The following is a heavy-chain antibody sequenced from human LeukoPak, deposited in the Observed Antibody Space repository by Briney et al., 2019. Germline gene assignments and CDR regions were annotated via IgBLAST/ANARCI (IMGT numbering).Heavy chain of an antibody. CDR1: GGSITSDY. Sequence: PSETLSLTCAVSGGSITSDYWSWLRQSPGKGLEWLGYIYSRGTNYNPSLKSRVTISVDTSKNQFSLKLSSVTAADTAVYYCARRFYYGSGSWFDPWGQGTLVTVSS. CDR2: IYSRGT. V-gene: IGHV4-4*09. D-gene: IGHD3-10*01. J-gene: IGHJ5*02. CDR3: ARRFYYGSGSWFDP.